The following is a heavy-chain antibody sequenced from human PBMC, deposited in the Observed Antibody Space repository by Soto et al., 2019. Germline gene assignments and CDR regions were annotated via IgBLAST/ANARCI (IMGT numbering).Heavy chain of an antibody. CDR3: AREGYCSGGSCQTDAFDI. D-gene: IGHD2-15*01. Sequence: ASVKVSCKASGGTFSSYTISWVRQAPGQGLEWMGRITPILGIANYAQKFQGRVTITADKSTSTAYMELSSLRSEDTAVYYCAREGYCSGGSCQTDAFDIWGQGTMVTVSS. CDR2: ITPILGIA. CDR1: GGTFSSYT. V-gene: IGHV1-69*04. J-gene: IGHJ3*02.